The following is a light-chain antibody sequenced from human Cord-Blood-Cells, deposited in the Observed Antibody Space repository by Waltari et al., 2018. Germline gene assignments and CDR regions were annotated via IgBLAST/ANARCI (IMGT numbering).Light chain of an antibody. CDR1: QSVSSN. CDR3: QKYNNWWT. Sequence: EIVMTQSPATLSVSPGERATLSCRASQSVSSNLAWYQQKPGQAPRLLIYGASTSATGIPARFSGSGSGTEFTLTISSLQSEDFAVYYCQKYNNWWTFGQGTKVEIK. V-gene: IGKV3-15*01. CDR2: GAS. J-gene: IGKJ1*01.